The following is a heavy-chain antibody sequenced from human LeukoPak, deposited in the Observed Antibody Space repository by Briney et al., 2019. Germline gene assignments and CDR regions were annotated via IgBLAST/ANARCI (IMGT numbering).Heavy chain of an antibody. Sequence: ASVKVSCKASGYTFTNYPMNWVRQAPGQGLEWMGWINTNTGNPTYAQGFTERFVFSWDTSVTTAYLQITRLKPEDTAVYFCARDTYCTGGRCYSRVGYWGQGTVVTVS. CDR2: INTNTGNP. CDR1: GYTFTNYP. D-gene: IGHD2-15*01. CDR3: ARDTYCTGGRCYSRVGY. V-gene: IGHV7-4-1*02. J-gene: IGHJ4*02.